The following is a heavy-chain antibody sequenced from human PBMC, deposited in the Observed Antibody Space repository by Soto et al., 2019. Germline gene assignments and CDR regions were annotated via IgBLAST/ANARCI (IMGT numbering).Heavy chain of an antibody. CDR3: AREGRQLWSKFDY. CDR1: GGSISSGGYY. Sequence: SETLSLTCTVSGGSISSGGYYWSWIRQHPGKGLEWIGYIYYSGSTYYKPSLKSRVNISVDTSKNKFSLKLSSVTAADTAVYYCAREGRQLWSKFDYWGQGTLVTVSS. CDR2: IYYSGST. V-gene: IGHV4-31*03. D-gene: IGHD5-18*01. J-gene: IGHJ4*02.